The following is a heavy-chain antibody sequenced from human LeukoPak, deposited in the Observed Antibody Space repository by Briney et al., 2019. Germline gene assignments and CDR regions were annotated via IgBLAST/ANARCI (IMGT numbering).Heavy chain of an antibody. D-gene: IGHD3-22*01. V-gene: IGHV1-46*01. CDR3: ARSSGSYSSLFYMHV. Sequence: ASVKVSYKASGYTFTSYYMHWVHQAPGQGLEWVGIINPSGDPTTYAQKFQGRVTMTSDMSTSTVYMALCSLRSEVTAVYYCARSSGSYSSLFYMHVWGKGTTVTVSS. CDR2: INPSGDPT. CDR1: GYTFTSYY. J-gene: IGHJ6*03.